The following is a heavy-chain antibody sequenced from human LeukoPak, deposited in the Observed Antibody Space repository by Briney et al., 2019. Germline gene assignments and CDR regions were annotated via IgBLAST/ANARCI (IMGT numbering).Heavy chain of an antibody. D-gene: IGHD6-19*01. CDR2: IIPIFGTA. Sequence: SVRVSCKASGGTFSSYAISWVRQAPGQGLEWMVRIIPIFGTANYAQKFQGRVTITTDESTSPAYMELSSLRSEDTAVYYCAIEGGSGYSSGWYFLNWGQGTLVTVSS. J-gene: IGHJ4*02. CDR1: GGTFSSYA. V-gene: IGHV1-69*05. CDR3: AIEGGSGYSSGWYFLN.